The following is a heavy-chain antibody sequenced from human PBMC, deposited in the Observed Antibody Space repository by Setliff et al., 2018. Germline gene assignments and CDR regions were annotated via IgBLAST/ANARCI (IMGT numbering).Heavy chain of an antibody. CDR3: ARDSGLANLGAFDV. D-gene: IGHD3-3*02. CDR1: GYTFSSYA. Sequence: ASVKVSCKASGYTFSSYAMNWVRQAPGQGLEWMGWISTNTGNPTYAQGFTGRFVFSLDTSVSTAYLQMDSLRADDTAMYYCARDSGLANLGAFDVWGQGTMVTVSS. J-gene: IGHJ3*01. CDR2: ISTNTGNP. V-gene: IGHV7-4-1*01.